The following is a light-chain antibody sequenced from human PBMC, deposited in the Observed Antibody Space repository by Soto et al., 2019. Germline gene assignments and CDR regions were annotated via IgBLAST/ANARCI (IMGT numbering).Light chain of an antibody. CDR2: DAS. J-gene: IGKJ4*01. CDR3: QQRSNGLT. Sequence: EIVLTQSPATLSLSPGERATLSCRASQSVSRYLAWYQQKPGQAPRLLIYDASNRATGIPARFSGSGSGTDFTLTISILDPEDFAVYYCQQRSNGLTFGGGTKVEIK. V-gene: IGKV3-11*01. CDR1: QSVSRY.